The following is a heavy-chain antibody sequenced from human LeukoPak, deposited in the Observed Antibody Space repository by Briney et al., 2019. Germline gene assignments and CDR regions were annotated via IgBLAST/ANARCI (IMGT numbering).Heavy chain of an antibody. CDR2: IRYDGNDK. CDR3: AKDLMRDRWFGES. V-gene: IGHV3-30*02. CDR1: GFTFNYYG. J-gene: IGHJ5*02. D-gene: IGHD3-10*01. Sequence: GGSLRLSCAASGFTFNYYGMHWVRQAPGKGLEWVAFIRYDGNDKFYADSAKGRFTISRDTSRNTLYLQMNRLRADDTAVYYCAKDLMRDRWFGESWGQGTLVTVSS.